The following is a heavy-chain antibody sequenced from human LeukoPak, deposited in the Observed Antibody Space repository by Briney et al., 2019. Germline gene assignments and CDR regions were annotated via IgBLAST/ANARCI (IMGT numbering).Heavy chain of an antibody. J-gene: IGHJ4*02. CDR1: GFTFSGYA. CDR2: ISGSGGST. V-gene: IGHV3-23*01. Sequence: GGSLRLSCAASGFTFSGYAMSWVRQAPGKGLEWVSAISGSGGSTYYADSVKGRFTISRDNSKNTLYLQMNSLRAEDTAVYYCAKDIDCSSTSCGRDYWGQGTLVTVSS. CDR3: AKDIDCSSTSCGRDY. D-gene: IGHD2-2*01.